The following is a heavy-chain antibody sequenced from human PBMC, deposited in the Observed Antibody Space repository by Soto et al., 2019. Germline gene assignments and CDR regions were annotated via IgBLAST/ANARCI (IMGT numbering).Heavy chain of an antibody. CDR3: ARVVVAGTRTVRYYYYGMDV. D-gene: IGHD6-19*01. V-gene: IGHV1-69*01. CDR1: GYTFTGYY. J-gene: IGHJ6*02. Sequence: QVQLVQSGAEVKKPGASVKVSCKASGYTFTGYYMHWVRQAPGQGLEWMGWINPIFGTANYAQKFQGIVTITADESTSTAYRELSSLRSEDTAVYYCARVVVAGTRTVRYYYYGMDVWGQGTTVTVSS. CDR2: INPIFGTA.